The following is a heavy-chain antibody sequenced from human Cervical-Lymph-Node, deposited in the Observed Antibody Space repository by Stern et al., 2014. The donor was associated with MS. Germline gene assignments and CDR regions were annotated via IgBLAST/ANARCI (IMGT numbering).Heavy chain of an antibody. D-gene: IGHD2-15*01. J-gene: IGHJ3*02. Sequence: VHLVESGAEVKKPGASVKVSCKASGYTFTTSHVDWVRQATGQGLEWVGWMNPKSGNTGCAEKFQGRVTMTRNTSISTAYMELTNLRSEDTAVYYCAARAASSRHDASDIWGQGTMVIVSS. CDR1: GYTFTTSH. CDR3: AARAASSRHDASDI. V-gene: IGHV1-8*01. CDR2: MNPKSGNT.